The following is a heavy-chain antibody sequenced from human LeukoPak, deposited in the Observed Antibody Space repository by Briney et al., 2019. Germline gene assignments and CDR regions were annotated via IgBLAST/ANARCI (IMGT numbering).Heavy chain of an antibody. CDR1: GFTFSSNW. J-gene: IGHJ4*02. CDR3: VRDLGGRSGH. D-gene: IGHD1-26*01. CDR2: INEDGSTI. V-gene: IGHV3-74*01. Sequence: GGSLRLSCAASGFTFSSNWMHWVRQAPGKGLVWVSRINEDGSTINYADSVKGRSTIFRDNAKNTLYLQMNSLRAEDTAVYYCVRDLGGRSGHWGQGTLVTVSS.